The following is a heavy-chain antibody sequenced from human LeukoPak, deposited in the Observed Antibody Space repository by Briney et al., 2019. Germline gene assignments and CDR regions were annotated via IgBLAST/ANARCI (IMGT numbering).Heavy chain of an antibody. J-gene: IGHJ4*02. CDR1: GFFFSDVW. CDR2: ISYDGSNK. CDR3: AKVPYGDYYFEN. D-gene: IGHD4-17*01. Sequence: PGGSLRLSCAASGFFFSDVWMNWVRQAPGKGLEWVAVISYDGSNKYYADSVKGRFTISRDNSKNTLDLLMNSLRTEDTAVYYCAKVPYGDYYFENWGQGTLVTVSS. V-gene: IGHV3-30*18.